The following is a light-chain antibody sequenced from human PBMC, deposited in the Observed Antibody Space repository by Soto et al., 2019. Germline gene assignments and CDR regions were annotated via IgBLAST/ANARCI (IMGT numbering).Light chain of an antibody. CDR2: LAF. CDR3: MQALQTPWT. CDR1: QSLLRTTNGKTY. V-gene: IGKV2-28*01. J-gene: IGKJ1*01. Sequence: DIVVTQSPLSLPVTPGEPASISCRSSQSLLRTTNGKTYLSWYLQKPGQSPQLLIYLAFNRASGVPDRFCGSGSGPDFTLKISRVEPEDVGVYYCMQALQTPWTFGQGTKVEIK.